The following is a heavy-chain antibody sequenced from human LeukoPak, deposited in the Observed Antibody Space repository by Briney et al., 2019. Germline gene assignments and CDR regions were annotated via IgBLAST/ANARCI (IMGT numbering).Heavy chain of an antibody. Sequence: GGSLRLSCAASAFTLSSSYMSWVRQPPGGGLEWVSLIYSGGNTFYPDSVKGRFTISRDNSKNTLYLQMNSLRAEDTAVYYCARDQGSGYGGALGYWGQGTLVTVSS. D-gene: IGHD5-12*01. J-gene: IGHJ4*02. CDR2: IYSGGNT. CDR3: ARDQGSGYGGALGY. V-gene: IGHV3-53*01. CDR1: AFTLSSSY.